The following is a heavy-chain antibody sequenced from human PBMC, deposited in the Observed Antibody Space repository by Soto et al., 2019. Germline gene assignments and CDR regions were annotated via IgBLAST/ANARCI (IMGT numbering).Heavy chain of an antibody. V-gene: IGHV4-39*01. CDR3: ARYCSSTSCPFYDILTGYQQFDY. Sequence: TSETLSLTCTVSGGSISSSSYYWGWIRQPPGKGLEWIGSIYYSGSTYYNPSLKSRVTISVDTSKNQFSLKLSSVTAADTAVYYCARYCSSTSCPFYDILTGYQQFDYWGQGTLVTVSS. J-gene: IGHJ4*02. D-gene: IGHD2-2*01. CDR1: GGSISSSSYY. CDR2: IYYSGST.